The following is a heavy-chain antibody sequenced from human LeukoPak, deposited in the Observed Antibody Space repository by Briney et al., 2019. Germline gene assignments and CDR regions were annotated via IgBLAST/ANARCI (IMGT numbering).Heavy chain of an antibody. CDR1: GFTISSYA. Sequence: GGSLRLSCADSGFTISSYAMSWVRQAPGKGLEWVSAISGSGGSTYYADSVKGRFTISRDNSKNTLYLQMNSLRAEDTAVYYCAKDGGYDLPSSYYYGMDVWGQGTTVTVSS. CDR3: AKDGGYDLPSSYYYGMDV. J-gene: IGHJ6*02. V-gene: IGHV3-23*01. CDR2: ISGSGGST. D-gene: IGHD5-12*01.